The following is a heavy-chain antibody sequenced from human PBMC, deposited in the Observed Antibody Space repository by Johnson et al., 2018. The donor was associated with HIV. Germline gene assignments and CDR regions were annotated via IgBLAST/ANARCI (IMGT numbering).Heavy chain of an antibody. D-gene: IGHD2-8*02. CDR2: INTGGST. CDR1: GFTFSDYY. V-gene: IGHV3-66*01. J-gene: IGHJ3*02. CDR3: AGGGDIVLVVYAMGHDAVDI. Sequence: MLLVESGGGLVKPGGSLRLSCAASGFTFSDYYMSWIRQAPGKGLEWVSLINTGGSTYHADSVKGRFIISRDNSKNTLSLQMNNLKVEDTCIYHCAGGGDIVLVVYAMGHDAVDIWGQGTMVTVSS.